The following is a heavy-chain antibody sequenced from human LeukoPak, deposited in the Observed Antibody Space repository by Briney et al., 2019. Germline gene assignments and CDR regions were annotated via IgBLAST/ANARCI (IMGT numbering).Heavy chain of an antibody. CDR2: ISAYNGNA. CDR3: ARLLWVGDEYFFDY. V-gene: IGHV1-18*01. Sequence: GASVKVSCKASHYTFTSYGLSWVRQAPGQGLQWMGWISAYNGNAKYAQKFQDRVTLTTDTSTSTSSMELRSLRSDDTAIYYCARLLWVGDEYFFDYWGQGTLVTVSS. D-gene: IGHD2-15*01. CDR1: HYTFTSYG. J-gene: IGHJ4*02.